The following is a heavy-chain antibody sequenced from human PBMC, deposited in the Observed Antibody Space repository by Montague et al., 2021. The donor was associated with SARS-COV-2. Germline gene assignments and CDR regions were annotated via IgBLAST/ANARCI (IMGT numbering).Heavy chain of an antibody. Sequence: SETLSLTCTVSGGSVRSCNYCWRRMPPPPGQGLVWNVNYYYSGNYNHYLYLQSRVTISVDTSHNHLSLNLSSVTAADTAVYYRARGPKMYGELADYWGQGTLVTVSS. D-gene: IGHD4-17*01. CDR3: ARGPKMYGELADY. V-gene: IGHV4-39*02. CDR1: GGSVRSCNYC. CDR2: YYYSGNY. J-gene: IGHJ4*02.